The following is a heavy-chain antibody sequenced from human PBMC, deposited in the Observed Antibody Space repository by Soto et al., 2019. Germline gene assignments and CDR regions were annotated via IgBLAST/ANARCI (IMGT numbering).Heavy chain of an antibody. V-gene: IGHV4-31*03. D-gene: IGHD3-22*01. J-gene: IGHJ6*02. CDR2: IYYSGST. CDR1: GGSISSGGYY. Sequence: PSETLSLTCTVSGGSISSGGYYWSWIRQHPGKGLEWIGYIYYSGSTYYNPSLKSRVTISVDTSKNQFSLKLSCLRSEDTAVYYCARDHGSSGYRFGFTHSYYYYYGMDVWGQGTTVTVSS. CDR3: ARDHGSSGYRFGFTHSYYYYYGMDV.